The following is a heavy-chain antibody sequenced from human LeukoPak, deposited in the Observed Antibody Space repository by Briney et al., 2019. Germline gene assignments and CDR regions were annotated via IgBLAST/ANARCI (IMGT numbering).Heavy chain of an antibody. V-gene: IGHV4-59*01. J-gene: IGHJ6*03. CDR2: IYYSGST. D-gene: IGHD1-26*01. Sequence: PSETLSLTCTVPGGSISRYYWSWIRQPPGKGLEWIGYIYYSGSTNYNPSLKSRVTISVDTSKNQFSLKLSSVTAADTAAYYCARDYSGSYYYYYMDVWGKGTTVTVSS. CDR3: ARDYSGSYYYYYMDV. CDR1: GGSISRYY.